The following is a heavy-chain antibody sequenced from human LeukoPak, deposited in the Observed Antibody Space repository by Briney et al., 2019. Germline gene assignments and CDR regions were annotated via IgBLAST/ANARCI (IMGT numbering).Heavy chain of an antibody. D-gene: IGHD3-3*01. J-gene: IGHJ4*02. CDR3: ARDPSWELLEWVSVFDY. CDR2: ISYEGSNK. V-gene: IGHV3-30-3*01. Sequence: GRSLRLSCAASGFTFSSYAMHWVRQAPGKGLEWVAVISYEGSNKYYADSVKGRFTISRDNSKDTLYLQMNSLRAEDTAVYYCARDPSWELLEWVSVFDYWGQGTLVTVSS. CDR1: GFTFSSYA.